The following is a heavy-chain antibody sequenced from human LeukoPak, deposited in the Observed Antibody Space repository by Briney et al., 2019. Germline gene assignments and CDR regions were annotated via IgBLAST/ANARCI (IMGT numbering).Heavy chain of an antibody. CDR1: GYTFTSYG. J-gene: IGHJ4*02. D-gene: IGHD5-12*01. Sequence: ASVKVSCKASGYTFTSYGISWVRQAPGRGLEWMGWINTNTGNPTYAQGFTGRFVFSLDTSVSTAYLQISSLKAEDTAVYYCARDVRGYSGYDELDYWGQGTLVTVSS. CDR2: INTNTGNP. CDR3: ARDVRGYSGYDELDY. V-gene: IGHV7-4-1*02.